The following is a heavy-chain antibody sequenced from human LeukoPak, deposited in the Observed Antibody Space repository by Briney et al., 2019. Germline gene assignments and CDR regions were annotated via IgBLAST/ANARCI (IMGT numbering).Heavy chain of an antibody. V-gene: IGHV3-33*01. J-gene: IGHJ6*02. CDR3: ARGRLRMITVVPSGLDV. CDR2: IWYDGSNK. D-gene: IGHD3-22*01. Sequence: GRSLRLSCAASGFTFSSHGMHWVRQAPGKGLEWVAVIWYDGSNKYYADSVKGRFTISRDNSKNTLYLQMDSLRVEDTAVYYCARGRLRMITVVPSGLDVWGQGTTVTVSS. CDR1: GFTFSSHG.